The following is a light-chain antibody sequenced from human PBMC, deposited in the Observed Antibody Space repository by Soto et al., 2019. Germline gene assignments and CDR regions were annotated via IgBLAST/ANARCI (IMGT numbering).Light chain of an antibody. CDR3: QQYGSSSLT. J-gene: IGKJ4*01. V-gene: IGKV3-20*01. CDR2: GAS. CDR1: QSVSSSY. Sequence: EIVLTQSPGTLSLSPGERATLSCRASQSVSSSYLAWYQQKPGQAPRLLIYGASSRATGIPGMFSGSGSGTDFTLTISRLEPEVLALYYCQQYGSSSLTFGGGTKVEIK.